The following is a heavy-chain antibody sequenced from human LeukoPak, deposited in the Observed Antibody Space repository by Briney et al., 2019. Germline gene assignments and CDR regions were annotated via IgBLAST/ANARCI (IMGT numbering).Heavy chain of an antibody. J-gene: IGHJ6*02. Sequence: PGGSLRLSCTASEFTFFSYATHWVRQAPGKGLQWVAVISYDGTNKYYADSVKGRFTISRDNSKNTLYLQMNSLRAEDTALYYCTRVQAGRAGLMDVWGRGTTVTVSS. CDR1: EFTFFSYA. CDR3: TRVQAGRAGLMDV. CDR2: ISYDGTNK. D-gene: IGHD6-13*01. V-gene: IGHV3-30*07.